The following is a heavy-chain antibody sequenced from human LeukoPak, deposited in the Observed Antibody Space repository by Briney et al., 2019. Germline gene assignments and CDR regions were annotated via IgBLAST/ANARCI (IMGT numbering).Heavy chain of an antibody. CDR3: ARGLRYFDWLLSWFDP. Sequence: SETLSLTCAVYGGSFSGYYWSWIRQPPGKGLEWTGEINHSGSTNYNPSLKSRVTISVDTSKNQFSLKLSSATAADTAVYYCARGLRYFDWLLSWFDPWGQGTLVTVSS. V-gene: IGHV4-34*01. CDR1: GGSFSGYY. D-gene: IGHD3-9*01. J-gene: IGHJ5*02. CDR2: INHSGST.